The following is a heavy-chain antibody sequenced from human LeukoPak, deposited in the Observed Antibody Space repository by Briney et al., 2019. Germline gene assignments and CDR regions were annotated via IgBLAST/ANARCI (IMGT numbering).Heavy chain of an antibody. CDR3: ARGRKRGVVTAIGY. V-gene: IGHV1-2*02. Sequence: GASVKVSCKASGYTFTDYYMHWVRQAPGQGLEWMGWINLNSGGTNYAQKFQGRVTLTRDTSISTAYMELSRLRYDDTAVYYCARGRKRGVVTAIGYWGQGTLVTVSS. D-gene: IGHD2-21*02. CDR1: GYTFTDYY. CDR2: INLNSGGT. J-gene: IGHJ4*02.